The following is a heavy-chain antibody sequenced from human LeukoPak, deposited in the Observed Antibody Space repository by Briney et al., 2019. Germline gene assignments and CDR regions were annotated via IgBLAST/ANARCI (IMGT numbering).Heavy chain of an antibody. J-gene: IGHJ6*02. CDR3: ARGIGESGTGYCSGGSCPNYYYGMDV. D-gene: IGHD2-15*01. V-gene: IGHV1-69*13. CDR2: IIPIFGTA. CDR1: GYTFIGHY. Sequence: ASVKVSCKASGYTFIGHYLHWVRQAPGQGLEWMGGIIPIFGTANYAQKFQGRVTITADESTSTAYMELSSLRSEDTAVYYCARGIGESGTGYCSGGSCPNYYYGMDVWGQGTTVTVSS.